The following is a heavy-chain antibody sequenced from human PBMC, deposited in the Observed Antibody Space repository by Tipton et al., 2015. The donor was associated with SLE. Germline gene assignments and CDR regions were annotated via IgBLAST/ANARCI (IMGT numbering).Heavy chain of an antibody. CDR2: ISSNGGST. V-gene: IGHV3-64*02. CDR1: GFTFSNFV. J-gene: IGHJ3*01. CDR3: ALLGTGWNNDDFDF. Sequence: SLRLSCAASGFTFSNFVMLWVRQAPGRGLEYVSTISSNGGSTSYADSVKGRFTISSDNSQNTLFLQMNSLRADDTDVYYCALLGTGWNNDDFDFWGQGTKVTVSS. D-gene: IGHD1/OR15-1a*01.